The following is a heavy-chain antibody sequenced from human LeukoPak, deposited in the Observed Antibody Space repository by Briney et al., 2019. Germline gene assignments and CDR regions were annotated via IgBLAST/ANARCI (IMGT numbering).Heavy chain of an antibody. CDR2: IIPIFGTA. D-gene: IGHD3-22*01. J-gene: IGHJ4*02. Sequence: GASVKVSCKASGGTFSSYAISWVRQAPGQGLEWMGGIIPIFGTANYAQKFQGRVTITTDESTSTAYMELSSLRSEDTAVYYCARGSNYYDSSGYYYGVYWGQGTLVTVSS. CDR3: ARGSNYYDSSGYYYGVY. CDR1: GGTFSSYA. V-gene: IGHV1-69*05.